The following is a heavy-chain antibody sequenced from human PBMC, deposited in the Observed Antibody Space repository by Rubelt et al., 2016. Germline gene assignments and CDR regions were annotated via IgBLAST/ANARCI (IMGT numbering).Heavy chain of an antibody. D-gene: IGHD6-19*01. J-gene: IGHJ4*02. V-gene: IGHV3-48*02. CDR3: ARVITSSGWYEDY. CDR2: ITSGSAI. Sequence: EVQLVESGGGLAQPGGSLRLSCVASGFTFSTYTMNWVRQAPGKGLEWVSSITSGSAIYYADSVKGRFTNSRDNAKNSLYLQMNSLRDEDTAVYYCARVITSSGWYEDYWGQGTLVTVSS. CDR1: GFTFSTYT.